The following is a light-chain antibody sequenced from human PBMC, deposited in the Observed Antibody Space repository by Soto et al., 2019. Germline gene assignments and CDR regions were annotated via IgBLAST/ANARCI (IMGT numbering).Light chain of an antibody. CDR2: EVS. CDR3: TSCTSGNSVV. V-gene: IGLV2-14*01. Sequence: QSVLTQPASVSGSPGQSITISCTGTSGDVGGCNYVSWYQQHPGKAPKLMIYEVSNRPSGVSNRFSGSKSGNTASLTISGLQGEDEADYYCTSCTSGNSVVFGGGTKLTVL. CDR1: SGDVGGCNY. J-gene: IGLJ3*02.